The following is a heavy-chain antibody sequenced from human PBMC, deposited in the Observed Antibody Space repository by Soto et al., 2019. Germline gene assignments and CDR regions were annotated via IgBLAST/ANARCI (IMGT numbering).Heavy chain of an antibody. V-gene: IGHV3-33*01. CDR1: GFTFSSYG. J-gene: IGHJ4*02. Sequence: QVQLVESGGGVVQPGRALRLSCAASGFTFSSYGMHGVRQAPGKGLEWVAVIWYDGSNKYYADSVKGRFTISRDNSKNTLYLQMNCLRAVDTAVYYCARWGIAAGDYWGQGTLVTVST. CDR2: IWYDGSNK. D-gene: IGHD6-13*01. CDR3: ARWGIAAGDY.